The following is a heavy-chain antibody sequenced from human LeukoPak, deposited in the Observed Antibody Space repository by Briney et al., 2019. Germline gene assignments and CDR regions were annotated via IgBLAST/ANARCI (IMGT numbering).Heavy chain of an antibody. CDR3: ASIRYCSSTSCYETGDWFDP. V-gene: IGHV3-30*04. Sequence: PGRSLRLSCVASGFSFSRYDMHWVRQAPGKGLEWVAVISDDGRIKIYGDSVKGRLTISRDNSKNTLYLQMNSLRGEDTAVYYCASIRYCSSTSCYETGDWFDPWGQGTLVTVSS. D-gene: IGHD2-2*01. J-gene: IGHJ5*02. CDR1: GFSFSRYD. CDR2: ISDDGRIK.